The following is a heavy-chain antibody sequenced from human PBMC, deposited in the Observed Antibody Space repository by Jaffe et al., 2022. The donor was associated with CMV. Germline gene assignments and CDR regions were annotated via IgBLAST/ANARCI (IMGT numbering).Heavy chain of an antibody. Sequence: QVHLVESGGGLVRPGGSLRLSCTASGFTFSDYYMSWIRQAPGKGLEWVSLISSRSSTMYYADSVKGRFTISRDNAKRSLYLQLNSLRAEDTAMYYCARDPRANYGDYAFHIWGQGTMVTVSS. D-gene: IGHD4-17*01. V-gene: IGHV3-11*01. CDR1: GFTFSDYY. J-gene: IGHJ3*02. CDR2: ISSRSSTM. CDR3: ARDPRANYGDYAFHI.